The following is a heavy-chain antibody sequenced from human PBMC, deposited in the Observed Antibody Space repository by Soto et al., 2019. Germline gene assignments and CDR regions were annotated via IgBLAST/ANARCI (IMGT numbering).Heavy chain of an antibody. V-gene: IGHV4-4*02. CDR3: ARDRVLAYFDY. Sequence: SETLSLTCAVSSGSISSSNWWSWDRQPPGKGLEWIGEIYHSGSTNYNPSLKSRVTISVDTSKNQFSLKLSSVTAADTAVYYCARDRVLAYFDYWGQGTLVTVSS. CDR1: SGSISSSNW. CDR2: IYHSGST. J-gene: IGHJ4*02.